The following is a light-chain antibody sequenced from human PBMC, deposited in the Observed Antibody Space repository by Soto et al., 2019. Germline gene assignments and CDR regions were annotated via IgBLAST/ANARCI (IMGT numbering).Light chain of an antibody. CDR3: QQFSSYPLT. J-gene: IGKJ4*01. CDR2: DAS. Sequence: IVMTQSPATLSVSPGERATLSCRAGQTIYSNVAWYQQRPGQAPRLLIYDASSRATGIPDRFSGGGSGTDFTLTISRLEPEDFAVYYCQQFSSYPLTFGGGTKVDIK. V-gene: IGKV3-20*01. CDR1: QTIYSN.